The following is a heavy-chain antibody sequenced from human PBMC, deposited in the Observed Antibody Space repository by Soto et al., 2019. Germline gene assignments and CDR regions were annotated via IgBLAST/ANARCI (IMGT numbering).Heavy chain of an antibody. D-gene: IGHD3-10*01. V-gene: IGHV1-3*01. Sequence: QVQLVQSGAEVKKPGASVKVSCKTSGYTFTTHAMHWVRQAPGQRLEWMGWINAGGGDTKYSQRFQGRVTISRDTSASTVYMELSSLTPEDTAVYYCARGRVVRGVTTSVPHDFWGQGTLVTVSS. CDR3: ARGRVVRGVTTSVPHDF. CDR2: INAGGGDT. J-gene: IGHJ4*02. CDR1: GYTFTTHA.